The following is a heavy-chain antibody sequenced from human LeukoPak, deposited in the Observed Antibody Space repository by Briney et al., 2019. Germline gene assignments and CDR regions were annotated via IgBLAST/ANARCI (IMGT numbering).Heavy chain of an antibody. CDR2: ITSSSDTI. D-gene: IGHD4-17*01. V-gene: IGHV3-48*01. J-gene: IGHJ6*03. CDR1: GFTFDDYG. CDR3: ARYDYGDYEDYFYYMDV. Sequence: GGSLRLSCAASGFTFDDYGMSWVRQAPGKGLEWVAFITSSSDTISYADSLKGRFTISRDNAKNSLYLQMDGLRAEDTAVYYCARYDYGDYEDYFYYMDVWGKGTAVSVSS.